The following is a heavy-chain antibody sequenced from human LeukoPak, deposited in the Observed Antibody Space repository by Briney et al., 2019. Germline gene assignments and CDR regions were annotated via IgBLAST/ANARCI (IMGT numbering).Heavy chain of an antibody. CDR2: ISGSGGST. Sequence: GGSLRLSCAASEFSVGSNYMTWVRQAPGKGLEWVSAISGSGGSTYYADSVKGRFTISRDNSKNTLYPQMNSLRAEDTAVYYCAKDGYYYGSGTWGQGTLVTVSS. CDR3: AKDGYYYGSGT. V-gene: IGHV3-23*01. D-gene: IGHD3-10*01. J-gene: IGHJ5*02. CDR1: EFSVGSNY.